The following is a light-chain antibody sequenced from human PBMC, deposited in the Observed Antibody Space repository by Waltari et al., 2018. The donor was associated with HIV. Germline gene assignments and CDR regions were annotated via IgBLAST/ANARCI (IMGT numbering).Light chain of an antibody. Sequence: QSVLTQPPSASGTPGQRVTISCSGSSSNTGSNTVTWYQQLPGTAPKVLIYSNNQRPSGVPDRFSGSKSGTSASLAISGLQSEDEAAYYCATWDDSLNGVVFGGGTTLTGL. J-gene: IGLJ2*01. CDR3: ATWDDSLNGVV. CDR1: SSNTGSNT. CDR2: SNN. V-gene: IGLV1-44*01.